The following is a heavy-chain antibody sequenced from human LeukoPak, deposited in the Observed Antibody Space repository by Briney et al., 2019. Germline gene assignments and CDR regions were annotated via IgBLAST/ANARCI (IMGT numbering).Heavy chain of an antibody. CDR3: ARIVVPAAIHDAFDI. CDR1: GYSFTSYW. CDR2: IYPGDSDT. Sequence: GESLQISCKGSGYSFTSYWIGWVRQMPGKGLEWMGIIYPGDSDTRYSPSFQGQVTISADKSISTAYLQWSSLKASDTAMYYCARIVVPAAIHDAFDIWGQGTMVTVSS. D-gene: IGHD2-2*02. J-gene: IGHJ3*02. V-gene: IGHV5-51*01.